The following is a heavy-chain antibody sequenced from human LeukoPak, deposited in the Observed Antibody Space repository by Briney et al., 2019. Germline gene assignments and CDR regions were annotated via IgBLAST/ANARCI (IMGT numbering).Heavy chain of an antibody. CDR1: GGSISSGGYS. CDR3: ARDFAHGWFDP. V-gene: IGHV4-30-2*01. J-gene: IGHJ5*02. CDR2: IYHSGST. D-gene: IGHD3-3*01. Sequence: NPSQTLSLTCAVSGGSISSGGYSWSWIRQPPGKGLEWIGYIYHSGSTYYNPSLKSRVTISVDRSKNPFSLKLSSVTAADTAVYYCARDFAHGWFDPWGQGTLVTVSS.